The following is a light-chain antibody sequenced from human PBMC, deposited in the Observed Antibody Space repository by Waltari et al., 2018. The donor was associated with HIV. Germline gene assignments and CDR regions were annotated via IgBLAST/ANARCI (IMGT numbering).Light chain of an antibody. V-gene: IGKV4-1*01. CDR3: QQYYSTPPYT. Sequence: DIVMTQSPDSLSVSLGARATIHCKSSQPVLYSSNNKNYLAWYQQKPGQPPKLLIYWASTRESGVPDRCSGSGSGTDFTLTISSLQAEDVAVYYCQQYYSTPPYTFGQGTKLEIK. CDR1: QPVLYSSNNKNY. CDR2: WAS. J-gene: IGKJ2*01.